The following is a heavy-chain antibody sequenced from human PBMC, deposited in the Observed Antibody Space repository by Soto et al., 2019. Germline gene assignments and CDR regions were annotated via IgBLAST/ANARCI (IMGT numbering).Heavy chain of an antibody. D-gene: IGHD2-21*02. V-gene: IGHV1-69*13. Sequence: SVKVSCKASGGTFSSYAISWVRQAPGQGLEWMGGIIPIFGTANYAQKFQGRVTITADESTSTAYMELSSLRSEDTAVYYCARGRAHIVVLTAILNWFDPWGQGTLVTVSS. CDR3: ARGRAHIVVLTAILNWFDP. CDR1: GGTFSSYA. J-gene: IGHJ5*02. CDR2: IIPIFGTA.